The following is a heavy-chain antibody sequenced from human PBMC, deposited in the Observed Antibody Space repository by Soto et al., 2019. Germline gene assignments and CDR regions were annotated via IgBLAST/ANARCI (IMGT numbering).Heavy chain of an antibody. Sequence: GGSLRLSCAASGFTFSSHSMNWVRQAPGKGLEWVSSISSSSSYIYYADSVKGRFTISRDNAKNSLYLQMNSLRAEDTAVYYCARWIRYYYGMDVWGQGTTVTVSS. CDR2: ISSSSSYI. CDR3: ARWIRYYYGMDV. J-gene: IGHJ6*02. D-gene: IGHD2-2*03. CDR1: GFTFSSHS. V-gene: IGHV3-21*01.